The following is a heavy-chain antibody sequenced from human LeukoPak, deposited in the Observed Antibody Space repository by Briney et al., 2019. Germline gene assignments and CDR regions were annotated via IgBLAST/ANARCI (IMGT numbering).Heavy chain of an antibody. CDR3: AKPPLNHHNLDR. J-gene: IGHJ5*02. V-gene: IGHV3-30*02. CDR2: IRHDGSNT. Sequence: AGSQRLSCAVSGFTFSLYGMHWVRQAPGKGLEWVAFIRHDGSNTYYADSVKGRFTISRDNSKNTVYLSMSSLGVEDTAVYYCAKPPLNHHNLDRWGQGTLVTVFS. CDR1: GFTFSLYG.